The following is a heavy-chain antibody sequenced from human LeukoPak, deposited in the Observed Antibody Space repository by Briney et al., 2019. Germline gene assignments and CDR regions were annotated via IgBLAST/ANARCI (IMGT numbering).Heavy chain of an antibody. Sequence: ASVKVSCKASGYTFTSYYMHWVRQAPGQGLEWMGIINPSGGSTSYAQKFQGRVTMTRDMSTSTAYMELRSLRSDDTAVYYCARGSASSSGFDYWGQGTLVTVSS. D-gene: IGHD6-19*01. CDR3: ARGSASSSGFDY. V-gene: IGHV1-46*01. CDR2: INPSGGST. CDR1: GYTFTSYY. J-gene: IGHJ4*02.